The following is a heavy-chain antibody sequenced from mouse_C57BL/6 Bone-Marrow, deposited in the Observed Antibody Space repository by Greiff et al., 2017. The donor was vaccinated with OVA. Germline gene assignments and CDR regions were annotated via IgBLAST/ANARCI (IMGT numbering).Heavy chain of an antibody. CDR2: INPYNGGT. J-gene: IGHJ2*01. CDR1: GYTFTDYY. V-gene: IGHV1-19*01. D-gene: IGHD2-1*01. Sequence: VQLQQSGPVLVKPGASVKMSCKASGYTFTDYYMNWVKQSHGKSLEWIGVINPYNGGTSYNQKFKGKATLTVDESSSTAYMELNSLTSEDSAVYYCARGGNTGYFDYWGQGTTLTVSS. CDR3: ARGGNTGYFDY.